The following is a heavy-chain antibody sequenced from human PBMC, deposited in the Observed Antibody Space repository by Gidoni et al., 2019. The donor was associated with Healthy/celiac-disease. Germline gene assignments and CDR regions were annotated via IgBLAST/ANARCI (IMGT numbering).Heavy chain of an antibody. CDR1: GGSISSGGYY. CDR2: IYYSGST. CDR3: ACGVYDFTYSMDV. V-gene: IGHV4-31*03. D-gene: IGHD3-3*01. J-gene: IGHJ6*03. Sequence: QVQLQESGPGLVKPSQTLSLTCTVSGGSISSGGYYWSWIRQHPGKGLEWIGYIYYSGSTYYNPPLKIRVTISVDPSKTRSSLKLSSVTAPDTALYYCACGVYDFTYSMDVWGKGTPVTVSS.